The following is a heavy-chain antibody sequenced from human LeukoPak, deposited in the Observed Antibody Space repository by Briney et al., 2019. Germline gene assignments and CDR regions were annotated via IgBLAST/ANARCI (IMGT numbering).Heavy chain of an antibody. J-gene: IGHJ4*02. CDR2: IYYSGST. CDR3: ARRKGGSGSDY. V-gene: IGHV4-30-4*08. Sequence: SQTLSLTCTVSGGSISSGDYYWSWIRQPPGKGLEWIGYIYYSGSTNYNPSLKSRVTISVDTSKNQFSLKLGSVTAADTAVYYCARRKGGSGSDYWGQGTLVTVSS. CDR1: GGSISSGDYY. D-gene: IGHD3-10*01.